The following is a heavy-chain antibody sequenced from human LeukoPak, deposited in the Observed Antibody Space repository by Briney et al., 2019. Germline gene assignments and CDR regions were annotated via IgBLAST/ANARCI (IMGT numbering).Heavy chain of an antibody. CDR2: IYYSGST. CDR3: ARALSSSSWYHTGDAFDI. D-gene: IGHD6-13*01. Sequence: SETLSLTCTVSGGSISSGDYYWSWIRQPPGKGLEWIGYIYYSGSTYYNPSLKSRVTISVDTSKNQFSLKLSSVTAADTAVYYCARALSSSSWYHTGDAFDIWGQGTMVTVSS. J-gene: IGHJ3*02. V-gene: IGHV4-30-4*08. CDR1: GGSISSGDYY.